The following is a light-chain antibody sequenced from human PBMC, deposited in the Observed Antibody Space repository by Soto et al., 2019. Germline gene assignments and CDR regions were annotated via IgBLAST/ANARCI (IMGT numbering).Light chain of an antibody. Sequence: QSVLIQPPSASGTPGQRVTVSCSGGSSNIGSYTVNWYQQLPGAAPKLLIYSNSQRPSGVPDRFSASKSGTSASLAISGLQSEDEAEYYCAAWDDSLNGYVFGPGTQLTGL. CDR1: SSNIGSYT. CDR2: SNS. CDR3: AAWDDSLNGYV. J-gene: IGLJ1*01. V-gene: IGLV1-44*01.